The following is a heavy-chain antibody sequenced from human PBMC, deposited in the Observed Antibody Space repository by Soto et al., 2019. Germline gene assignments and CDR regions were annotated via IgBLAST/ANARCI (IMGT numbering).Heavy chain of an antibody. D-gene: IGHD1-7*01. CDR3: ARSSRTGTTRDCAFDI. CDR1: GGTFSSYA. J-gene: IGHJ3*02. CDR2: IIPIFGTA. V-gene: IGHV1-69*06. Sequence: ASVKVSCKASGGTFSSYAISWVRQAPGQGLEWMGGIIPIFGTANYAQKFQGRVTITADKSTSTAYMELSSLRSEDTAVYYCARSSRTGTTRDCAFDIWGQGTMVTVSS.